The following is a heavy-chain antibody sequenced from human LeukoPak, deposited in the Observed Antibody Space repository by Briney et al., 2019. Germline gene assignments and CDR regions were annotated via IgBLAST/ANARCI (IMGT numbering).Heavy chain of an antibody. D-gene: IGHD3-16*01. Sequence: KPSETLSLTCTVSGGSISSYYWSWIRQPPGKGLEWIGYIYCSGSTSYKPSLKSRVTISVDTSKNQFSLKLRSVTAADTAVYYCARETSQKGAHYMDVWGKGTTVTISS. CDR2: IYCSGST. CDR1: GGSISSYY. V-gene: IGHV4-59*01. J-gene: IGHJ6*03. CDR3: ARETSQKGAHYMDV.